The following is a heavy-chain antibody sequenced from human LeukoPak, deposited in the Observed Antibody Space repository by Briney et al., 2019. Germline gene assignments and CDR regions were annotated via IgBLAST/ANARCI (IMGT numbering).Heavy chain of an antibody. Sequence: GGSLRLSCAASGFTFSSYAMSWVRQAPGKGLEWVSAISGSGGSTYYAGSVKGRFTISRDNSKNTLYLQMNSLRAEDTAVYYCAVESGDYVTAAFDYWGQGTLVTVSS. CDR1: GFTFSSYA. CDR2: ISGSGGST. D-gene: IGHD4-17*01. V-gene: IGHV3-23*01. J-gene: IGHJ4*02. CDR3: AVESGDYVTAAFDY.